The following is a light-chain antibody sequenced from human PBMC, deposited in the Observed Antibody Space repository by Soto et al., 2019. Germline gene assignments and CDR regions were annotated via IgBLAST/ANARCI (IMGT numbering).Light chain of an antibody. CDR3: QQYNNLPRT. CDR2: GAS. Sequence: EIGMTQYPATLSGSPGERGTLSCRAGESGSSSLAWCPQKPGQAPRLLIDGASTRATGIPARFSGSGSGTEFTLTISSLQSEDFAVYYCQQYNNLPRTFGQGTMGDIK. V-gene: IGKV3-15*01. J-gene: IGKJ1*01. CDR1: ESGSSS.